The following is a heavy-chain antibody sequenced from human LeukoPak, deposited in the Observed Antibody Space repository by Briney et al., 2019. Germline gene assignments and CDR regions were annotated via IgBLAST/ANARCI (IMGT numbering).Heavy chain of an antibody. D-gene: IGHD2-2*02. CDR2: ISGSAGNT. CDR1: GFTLSNYA. CDR3: ARDLPAAIRDPYFDY. Sequence: GSLRLSCAASGFTLSNYAMTWVRQAPGKGLEWVSAISGSAGNTYYADSVKGRFTISRGNSKITLYLQMNSLRAEDTAVYYCARDLPAAIRDPYFDYWGQGTLVTVSS. J-gene: IGHJ4*02. V-gene: IGHV3-23*01.